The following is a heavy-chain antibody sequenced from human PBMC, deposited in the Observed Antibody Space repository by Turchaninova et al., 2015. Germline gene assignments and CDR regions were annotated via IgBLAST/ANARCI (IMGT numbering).Heavy chain of an antibody. CDR1: GCAVKSGGCS. J-gene: IGHJ4*02. V-gene: IGHV4-30-2*01. D-gene: IGHD3-3*01. CDR3: ARAPEGGDFWSGYYRVFDY. Sequence: HLQLQESGSGLVTHTQTLSLTGPVAGCAVKSGGCSWSWSRKPPGKSLEWIVDICHRRSTYYNPSLKSRVTISVDRSKNQFSRKLSSVTAADTAVYYCARAPEGGDFWSGYYRVFDYWGQGTLVTVSS. CDR2: ICHRRST.